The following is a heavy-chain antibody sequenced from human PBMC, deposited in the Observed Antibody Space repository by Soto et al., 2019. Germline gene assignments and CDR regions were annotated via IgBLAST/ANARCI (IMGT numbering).Heavy chain of an antibody. CDR3: ARDPPSSQLEPSSY. CDR1: GFTFSSYS. J-gene: IGHJ4*02. Sequence: PGGSLRLSCAASGFTFSSYSMNWVRQAPGKGLEWVSSISSSSSYIYYADSVKGRFTISRDNAKNSLYLQMNSLRAEDTAVYYCARDPPSSQLEPSSYWGQGTLVTVSS. CDR2: ISSSSSYI. V-gene: IGHV3-21*01. D-gene: IGHD1-1*01.